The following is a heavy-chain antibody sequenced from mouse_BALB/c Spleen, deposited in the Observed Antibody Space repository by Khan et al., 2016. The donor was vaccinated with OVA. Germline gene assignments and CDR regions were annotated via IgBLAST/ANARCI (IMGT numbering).Heavy chain of an antibody. CDR1: GYTFTNYW. J-gene: IGHJ3*01. V-gene: IGHV1-7*01. CDR3: ANHGSSSAWLTY. CDR2: INPSTGYS. D-gene: IGHD1-1*01. Sequence: VQLQQSGAELAKPGASVKMSCKASGYTFTNYWMHWVKQRPGQGLEWIGYINPSTGYSEYNQKFKDKATLTADKSSSTAYIQLSSLTYEDSAVYYCANHGSSSAWLTYWGQGTLVTVSA.